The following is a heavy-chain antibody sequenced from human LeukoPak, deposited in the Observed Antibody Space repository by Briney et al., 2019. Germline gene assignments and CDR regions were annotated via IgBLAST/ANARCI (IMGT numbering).Heavy chain of an antibody. V-gene: IGHV3-21*01. CDR2: ISSSSSYV. CDR1: GFTFSSYS. CDR3: ARGYSSSWSSLAGY. J-gene: IGHJ4*02. D-gene: IGHD6-13*01. Sequence: GGSLRLSCAASGFTFSSYSMNWVRQAPGKGLEWVSSISSSSSYVYYADSVKGRFTISRDNAKNSLYLQMYSLRAEDTAVYYCARGYSSSWSSLAGYWGQGTLVTVSS.